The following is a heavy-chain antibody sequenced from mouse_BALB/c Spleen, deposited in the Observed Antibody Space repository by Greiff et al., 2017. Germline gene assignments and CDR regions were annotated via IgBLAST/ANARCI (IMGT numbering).Heavy chain of an antibody. D-gene: IGHD2-4*01. V-gene: IGHV1-54*03. CDR2: INPGSGGT. J-gene: IGHJ4*01. CDR3: ARGDYDGNYAMDY. Sequence: QVQLKESGAELVRPGTSVKVSCKASGYAFTNYLIEWVKQRPGQGLEWIGVINPGSGGTNYNEKFKGKATLTADKSSSTAYMQLSSLTSDDSAVYFCARGDYDGNYAMDYWGQGTSVTVSS. CDR1: GYAFTNYL.